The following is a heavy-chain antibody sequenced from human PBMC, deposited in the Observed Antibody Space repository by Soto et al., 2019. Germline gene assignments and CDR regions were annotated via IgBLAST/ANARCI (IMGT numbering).Heavy chain of an antibody. J-gene: IGHJ4*01. V-gene: IGHV1-2*02. Sequence: ASVKVSCKASGYTFSGFYMHWVRQAPGQGLEWMGWINPNSGVTKSAEKFQGRVTITRDTSISTAYMELRRLTSDDTAVYYCASAAVTGKAGIDFWG. D-gene: IGHD6-19*01. CDR3: ASAAVTGKAGIDF. CDR2: INPNSGVT. CDR1: GYTFSGFY.